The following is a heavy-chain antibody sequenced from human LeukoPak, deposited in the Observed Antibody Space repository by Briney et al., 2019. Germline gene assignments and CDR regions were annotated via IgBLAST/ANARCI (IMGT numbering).Heavy chain of an antibody. CDR2: IYYSGST. D-gene: IGHD6-13*01. CDR3: ARNRGGYSSSWSSPYYYYGMDV. J-gene: IGHJ6*02. Sequence: SETLSLTCTVSGGSLNSYYWSWIRQAPGKGLEWIGSIYYSGSTTYNPSLRSRVTTSVDTSKTQVSLKLSSVTAADTAVYYCARNRGGYSSSWSSPYYYYGMDVWGQGTTVTVSS. CDR1: GGSLNSYY. V-gene: IGHV4-59*01.